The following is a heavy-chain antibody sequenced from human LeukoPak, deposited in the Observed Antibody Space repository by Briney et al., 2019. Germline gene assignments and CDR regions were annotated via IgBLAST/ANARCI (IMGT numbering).Heavy chain of an antibody. CDR3: ARGIGYSSSWYLYYFDY. CDR2: IDWDDEK. D-gene: IGHD6-13*01. Sequence: SGPTLVNPTQALTLTCTFSGFSLGTSGMCVSWIRQPPGKALEWLARIDWDDEKYYSTSLKTRLTISKDTSKNQVVPTMTNMDPVDTATYFCARGIGYSSSWYLYYFDYWGQGTLVTVSS. V-gene: IGHV2-70*11. J-gene: IGHJ4*02. CDR1: GFSLGTSGMC.